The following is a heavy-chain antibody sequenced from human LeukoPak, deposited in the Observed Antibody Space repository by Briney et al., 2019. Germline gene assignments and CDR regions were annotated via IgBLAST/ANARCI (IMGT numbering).Heavy chain of an antibody. Sequence: GGSLRLSCAASGFTFSDSWMTWVRQAPGKGLEWVANIDQDGNEEYYVDSVKGRFTISRDNSKNTLYLQMNSLRAEDTAVYYCAKDKNYGDYGEKSPDDYWGQGTLVTVSS. CDR1: GFTFSDSW. D-gene: IGHD4-17*01. CDR2: IDQDGNEE. CDR3: AKDKNYGDYGEKSPDDY. J-gene: IGHJ4*02. V-gene: IGHV3-7*04.